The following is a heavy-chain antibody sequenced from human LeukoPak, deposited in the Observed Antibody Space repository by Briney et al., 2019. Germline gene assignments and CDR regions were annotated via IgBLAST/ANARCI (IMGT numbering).Heavy chain of an antibody. V-gene: IGHV4-61*02. D-gene: IGHD3-22*01. CDR2: IAISGST. CDR3: ARDHNNEISGYVPDY. CDR1: GGSISNGGYY. Sequence: PSETLSLTCTVSGGSISNGGYYWSWIRQPAGKGLEWIGRIAISGSTNYNPSLKSRVAISVDTFQNQFSLNLSSVTAADTAVYYCARDHNNEISGYVPDYWGQGILVTVSS. J-gene: IGHJ4*02.